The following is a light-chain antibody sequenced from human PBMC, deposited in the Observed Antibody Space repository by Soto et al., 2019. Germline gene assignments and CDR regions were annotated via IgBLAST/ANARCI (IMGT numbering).Light chain of an antibody. CDR3: MQPLENFRT. Sequence: IVMSQSPLSLAFTPLESSSISCSSMPRRLHKNGYNYVDWYMQKPGQSPQLLIYLGSNRASGVPDRFSGSGSDTYFTLEISRVEADDVGVYYCMQPLENFRTFGQGTKVDIK. J-gene: IGKJ1*01. CDR2: LGS. CDR1: PRRLHKNGYNY. V-gene: IGKV2-28*01.